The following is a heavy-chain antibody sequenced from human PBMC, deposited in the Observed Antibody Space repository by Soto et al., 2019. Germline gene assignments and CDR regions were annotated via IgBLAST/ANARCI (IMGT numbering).Heavy chain of an antibody. CDR2: IGGSGGAT. CDR3: VKDVAVAGTSQRSFDI. D-gene: IGHD6-19*01. J-gene: IGHJ3*02. V-gene: IGHV3-23*01. CDR1: GFTFSTYA. Sequence: EVQLLESGGGLVQPGGSLRLSCAASGFTFSTYAMSWVRQAPGKGLEWVSAIGGSGGATFYADSVKGRFTISRDNSKNTLYLQMYSLRADDTAKYYCVKDVAVAGTSQRSFDIWGQGTMVTVSS.